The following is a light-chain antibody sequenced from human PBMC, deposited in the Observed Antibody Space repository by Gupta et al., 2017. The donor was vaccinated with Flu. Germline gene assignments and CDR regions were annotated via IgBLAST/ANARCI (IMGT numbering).Light chain of an antibody. CDR2: GAS. V-gene: IGKV3-15*01. J-gene: IGKJ5*01. Sequence: EIVMTHSPATLSVSPGERATLSCRASQSVSSNLAWYQQKPGQAPRLLIYGASTRATGIPAKFSGSGSGTEFTLTISSLQSEDFAVYYCQQYNNWLPITFGQGTRLEIK. CDR1: QSVSSN. CDR3: QQYNNWLPIT.